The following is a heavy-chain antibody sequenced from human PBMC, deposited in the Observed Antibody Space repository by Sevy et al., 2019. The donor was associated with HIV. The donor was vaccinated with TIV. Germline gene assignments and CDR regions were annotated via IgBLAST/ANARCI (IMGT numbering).Heavy chain of an antibody. V-gene: IGHV3-23*01. Sequence: GGFLRLSCAASGFTFSSYAMSWVRQAPGKGLEWVSAISGSGGSTYYADSVKGRFTISRDNSKNTLYLQMNSLRAEDTAVYYCAKHEIGYYYYYMDVWGKGTTVTVSS. D-gene: IGHD3-10*01. CDR3: AKHEIGYYYYYMDV. J-gene: IGHJ6*03. CDR1: GFTFSSYA. CDR2: ISGSGGST.